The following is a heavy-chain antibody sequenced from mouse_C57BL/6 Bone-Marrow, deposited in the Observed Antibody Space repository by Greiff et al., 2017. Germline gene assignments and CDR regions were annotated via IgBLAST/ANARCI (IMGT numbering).Heavy chain of an antibody. CDR3: SRQVTTVLATKYFDV. CDR1: GFTFSRYT. D-gene: IGHD1-1*01. V-gene: IGHV5-9*04. Sequence: EVKLMESGGGLVKPGGSLKLSCAASGFTFSRYTMSWVRQTPEKRLQWVAAISGGGGNTYYPDSVTGRFTISRDNDKHILYLQMCSLRAEDTAVYYCSRQVTTVLATKYFDVWGTGTTVTVSS. CDR2: ISGGGGNT. J-gene: IGHJ1*03.